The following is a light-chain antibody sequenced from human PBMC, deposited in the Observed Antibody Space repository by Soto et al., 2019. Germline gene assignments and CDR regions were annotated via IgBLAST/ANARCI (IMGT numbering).Light chain of an antibody. V-gene: IGKV3-15*01. CDR1: QSVSSN. CDR2: GAS. CDR3: KQYNNWPPT. J-gene: IGKJ1*01. Sequence: EIVMTQSPATLSVSPGERATLSCRASQSVSSNLAWYQQKPGQAPRLLIYGASTRATGIPARFSGSGSGTEFTLTIRSLQSEDFAVYYCKQYNNWPPTFGQGTKVEIK.